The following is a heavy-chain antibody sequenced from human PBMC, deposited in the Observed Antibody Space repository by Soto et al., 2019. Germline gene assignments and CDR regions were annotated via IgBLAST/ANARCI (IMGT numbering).Heavy chain of an antibody. CDR2: ISGSGGST. CDR3: AKVDKGTLAGDAFDI. D-gene: IGHD1-1*01. J-gene: IGHJ3*02. V-gene: IGHV3-23*01. CDR1: GFTFSSYA. Sequence: ILSCAASGFTFSSYAMSWVRQAPGKGLEWVSAISGSGGSTYYADSVKGRFTISRDNSKNTLYLQMNSLRAEDTAVYYCAKVDKGTLAGDAFDIWGQGTMVTVSS.